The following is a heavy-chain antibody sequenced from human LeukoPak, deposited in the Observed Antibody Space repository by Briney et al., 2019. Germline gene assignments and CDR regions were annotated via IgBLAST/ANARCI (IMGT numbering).Heavy chain of an antibody. CDR3: ATAYSGGYYVVLRFDC. J-gene: IGHJ4*02. Sequence: ASVKVSCKVSGYTLTELSMHWVRQAPGKGLEWMGGFDPEDGETIYAQKFQGRVTMTEDTSTDTAYMELSSLRSEDTAVYYCATAYSGGYYVVLRFDCWGQGTLVTVSS. CDR2: FDPEDGET. CDR1: GYTLTELS. D-gene: IGHD1-26*01. V-gene: IGHV1-24*01.